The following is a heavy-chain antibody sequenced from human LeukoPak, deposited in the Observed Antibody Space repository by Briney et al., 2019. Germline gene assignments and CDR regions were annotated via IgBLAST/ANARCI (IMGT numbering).Heavy chain of an antibody. CDR3: ARERYCSSTSCYNFFGDAFDI. D-gene: IGHD2-2*02. J-gene: IGHJ3*02. CDR1: GFTFSSYG. CDR2: IWHDGSYK. V-gene: IGHV3-33*01. Sequence: PGRSLRLSCAASGFTFSSYGMHWVRQAPGKGLEWVAVIWHDGSYKDYVESVKGRFTISRDNSKNTLYLQMNSLRAEDTAVYYCARERYCSSTSCYNFFGDAFDIWGQGTMVTVSS.